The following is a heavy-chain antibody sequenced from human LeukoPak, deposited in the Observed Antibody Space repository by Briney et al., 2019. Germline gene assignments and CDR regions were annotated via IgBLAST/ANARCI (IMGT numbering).Heavy chain of an antibody. J-gene: IGHJ4*02. V-gene: IGHV3-23*01. CDR3: AKRRNRNTGPFES. CDR1: GFTVSSDA. D-gene: IGHD5-18*01. Sequence: QARGSLRLSCVASGFTVSSDAMTWVRQAPGKGLEWVAAISDSKTYYTDSVRGRFTISRDDPKNTLFLQMNSLRAEDTAVYYCAKRRNRNTGPFESWGRGTLVTVSP. CDR2: ISDSKT.